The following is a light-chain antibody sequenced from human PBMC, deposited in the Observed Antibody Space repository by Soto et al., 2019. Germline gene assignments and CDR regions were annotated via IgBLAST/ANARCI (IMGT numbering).Light chain of an antibody. CDR1: QSISSY. CDR2: AAS. J-gene: IGKJ1*01. CDR3: QQSYSTLWT. V-gene: IGKV1-39*01. Sequence: DIQMTQSPSSLSASVGDRVTITCRASQSISSYLNWYQQKPGKAPKLLIYAASSLQSGVPSRFSGSGSVTAFPLTISRLQPEDFATYYCQQSYSTLWTFGQGTKVEIK.